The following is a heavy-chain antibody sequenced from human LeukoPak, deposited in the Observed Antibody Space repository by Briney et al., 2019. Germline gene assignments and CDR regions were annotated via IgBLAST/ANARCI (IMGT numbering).Heavy chain of an antibody. V-gene: IGHV1-8*03. CDR2: MNPNSGNT. D-gene: IGHD3-22*01. CDR3: ARGLEPYDGSGRIGY. J-gene: IGHJ4*02. Sequence: VLVKVSCKASGYTFTSYDINWVRQATGQGLEWMGWMNPNSGNTGYAQKFQGRVTITRNTSISTAYMELSSLRSEDTAVYYCARGLEPYDGSGRIGYWGQGTLVTVSS. CDR1: GYTFTSYD.